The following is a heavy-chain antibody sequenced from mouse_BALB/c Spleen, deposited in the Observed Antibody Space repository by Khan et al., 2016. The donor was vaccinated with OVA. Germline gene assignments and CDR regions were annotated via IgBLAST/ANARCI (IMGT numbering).Heavy chain of an antibody. CDR2: ISYSGST. V-gene: IGHV3-2*02. D-gene: IGHD1-2*01. CDR1: GYSITSGYG. J-gene: IGHJ2*01. CDR3: ARTARIKY. Sequence: EVQLQESGPGLVKPSQSLSLTCTVTGYSITSGYGWNWIRQFPENNLEWMGYISYSGSTYYNPSLKSRFSITRDTSKNQFFLQLNSVTTEDTATYYCARTARIKYWGQGTTLTVSS.